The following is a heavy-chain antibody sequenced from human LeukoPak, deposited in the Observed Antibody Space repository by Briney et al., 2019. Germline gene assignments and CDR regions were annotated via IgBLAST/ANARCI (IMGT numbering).Heavy chain of an antibody. V-gene: IGHV1-69*06. CDR3: ARGLIIGGRTTVVTDFDY. D-gene: IGHD4-23*01. CDR2: IIPIFGTA. J-gene: IGHJ4*02. Sequence: GSSVKVSCKASGGAFSSYAISWVRQAPGQGLEWMGRIIPIFGTANYAQKFQGRVTTTADKSTSTAYMELSSLRSEDTAVYYCARGLIIGGRTTVVTDFDYWGQGTLVTVSS. CDR1: GGAFSSYA.